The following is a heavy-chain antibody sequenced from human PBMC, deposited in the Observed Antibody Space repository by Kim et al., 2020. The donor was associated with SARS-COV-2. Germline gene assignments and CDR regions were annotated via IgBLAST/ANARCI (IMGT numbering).Heavy chain of an antibody. CDR3: AKSVGYCSSTSCYKARGYYYYMDV. V-gene: IGHV3-30*18. Sequence: GGSLRLSCAASGFTFSSYGMHWVRQAPGKGLEWVAVISYDGSNKYYADSVKGRFTISRDNSKNTLYLQMNSLRAEDTAVYYCAKSVGYCSSTSCYKARGYYYYMDVWGKGTTVTVSS. CDR2: ISYDGSNK. CDR1: GFTFSSYG. J-gene: IGHJ6*03. D-gene: IGHD2-2*02.